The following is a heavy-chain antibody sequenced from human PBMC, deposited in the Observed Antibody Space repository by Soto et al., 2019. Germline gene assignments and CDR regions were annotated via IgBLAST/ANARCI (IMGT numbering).Heavy chain of an antibody. D-gene: IGHD1-26*01. CDR3: ARDGMGATTPRYFEY. CDR2: IKQDGSEK. Sequence: GGSLRLSCAASGFTFSSYWISWVRQARGKGLEWVANIKQDGSEKYYVDSVKDRFTIYRDNAKNSLYLQMNSLRAEDTAVYYCARDGMGATTPRYFEYWGQGPLVTVSS. J-gene: IGHJ4*02. CDR1: GFTFSSYW. V-gene: IGHV3-7*01.